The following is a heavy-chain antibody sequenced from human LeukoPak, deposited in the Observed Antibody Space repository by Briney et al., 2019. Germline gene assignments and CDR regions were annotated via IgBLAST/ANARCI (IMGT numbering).Heavy chain of an antibody. CDR2: ISSSDSTI. D-gene: IGHD3-3*01. V-gene: IGHV3-11*04. CDR3: AREASTSGYYIFDY. Sequence: PGGSPRLSCAASGFTFSDYYMSWIRQAPGKGLEWVSYISSSDSTIYYADSVKGRFTISRDNAKNSLYLQMNSLRAEDTALYYCAREASTSGYYIFDYWGQGTLVTVSS. CDR1: GFTFSDYY. J-gene: IGHJ4*02.